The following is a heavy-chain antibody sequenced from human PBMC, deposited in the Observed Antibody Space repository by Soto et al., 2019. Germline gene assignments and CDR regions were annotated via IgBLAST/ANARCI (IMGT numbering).Heavy chain of an antibody. CDR2: LIPIFGTA. D-gene: IGHD5-18*01. Sequence: QVQLVQSGAEVKKPGSSVKVSCKASGGTFSSYAISWVRQAPGQGLEWMGGLIPIFGTANCAQKFEGRVTITADESTSTAYMELSSLSSGDTAVYYCATFEYRYGPPLGCWGQGALVTVSS. CDR1: GGTFSSYA. J-gene: IGHJ4*02. CDR3: ATFEYRYGPPLGC. V-gene: IGHV1-69*12.